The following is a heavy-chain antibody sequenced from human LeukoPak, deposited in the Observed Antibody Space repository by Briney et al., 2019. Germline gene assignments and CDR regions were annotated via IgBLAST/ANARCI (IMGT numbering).Heavy chain of an antibody. CDR1: GYTFTSYG. CDR2: ISAYNGNT. Sequence: ASVKVSCKASGYTFTSYGISWVRQAPGQGLEWMGWISAYNGNTKYAEKLQGRVTMTTDTSTSTAYMELRSLRSDDTAVYYCARVQLERSGEPFDYWGQGTLVTVSS. J-gene: IGHJ4*02. CDR3: ARVQLERSGEPFDY. D-gene: IGHD1-1*01. V-gene: IGHV1-18*01.